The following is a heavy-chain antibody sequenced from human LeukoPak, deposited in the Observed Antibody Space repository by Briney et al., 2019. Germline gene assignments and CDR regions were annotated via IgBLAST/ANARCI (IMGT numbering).Heavy chain of an antibody. J-gene: IGHJ4*02. CDR1: GFSVSTNY. D-gene: IGHD5-18*01. CDR3: ARVDTAFFDY. V-gene: IGHV3-66*01. Sequence: GGSLRLSCTASGFSVSTNYMSWVRQASGKGLEWVSVLYSGGSAYYPDSVKGRFTISRDNSKNTLCLQMDSLRAEDTAMYYCARVDTAFFDYWGQGTLVTVSS. CDR2: LYSGGSA.